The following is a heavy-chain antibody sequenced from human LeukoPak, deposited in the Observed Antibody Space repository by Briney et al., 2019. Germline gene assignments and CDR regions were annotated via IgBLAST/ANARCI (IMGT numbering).Heavy chain of an antibody. CDR3: ARGSVRGGLVVPTFDY. V-gene: IGHV7-4-1*02. D-gene: IGHD2-2*01. CDR1: GYTFTRYT. CDR2: INTNTGNP. Sequence: ASVKVSCKASGYTFTRYTMNWVRQAPGQRLEWMGWINTNTGNPTYAQGFTGRFVFSSDTSVNTAYLQISSLKAEDTAVYYCARGSVRGGLVVPTFDYWGQGTLVTVSS. J-gene: IGHJ4*02.